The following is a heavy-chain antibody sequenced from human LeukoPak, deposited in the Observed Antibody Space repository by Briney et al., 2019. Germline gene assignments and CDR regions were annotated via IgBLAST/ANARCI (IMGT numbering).Heavy chain of an antibody. D-gene: IGHD2-15*01. CDR3: ARAPVVANWFDP. V-gene: IGHV4-31*03. CDR2: IYYSGST. Sequence: SETLSLTCTVSGGSISSGGYYWSWIRQHPGKGLEWIGYIYYSGSTYYNPSLKSRVTISVDTSKNQFSLKLSSVTAADTAVCYCARAPVVANWFDPWAREPWSPSPQ. J-gene: IGHJ5*02. CDR1: GGSISSGGYY.